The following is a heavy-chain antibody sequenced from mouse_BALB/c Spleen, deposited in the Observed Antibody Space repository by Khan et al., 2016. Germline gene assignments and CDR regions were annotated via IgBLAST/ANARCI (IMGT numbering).Heavy chain of an antibody. D-gene: IGHD1-1*02. J-gene: IGHJ3*01. CDR2: IDSSGST. CDR1: GYSITSDYA. CDR3: ATPYYLFVY. V-gene: IGHV3-2*02. Sequence: EVQLQESGPGLVKPSQSLSLTCTVSGYSITSDYAWNWIRQFPGNKLEWMGYIDSSGSTTYNPSLKSRVSITRDTSKNQIFLQLNSVTTEDTGTYYGATPYYLFVYWGQGTLVTVSA.